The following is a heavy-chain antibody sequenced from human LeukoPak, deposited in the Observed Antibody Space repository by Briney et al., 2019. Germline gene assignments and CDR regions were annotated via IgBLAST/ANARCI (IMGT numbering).Heavy chain of an antibody. J-gene: IGHJ4*02. CDR3: VQTTGWPGFDY. V-gene: IGHV4-4*09. CDR2: IYSGVPT. Sequence: SETLSLTCTTSGVSISRFYWSWVRQPPGKGREWIGNIYSGVPTYFNPSIKSRVIISVDTSKNQFSLNLTSVTAADTAMYYCVQTTGWPGFDYWGQGILVTVSS. CDR1: GVSISRFY. D-gene: IGHD1-1*01.